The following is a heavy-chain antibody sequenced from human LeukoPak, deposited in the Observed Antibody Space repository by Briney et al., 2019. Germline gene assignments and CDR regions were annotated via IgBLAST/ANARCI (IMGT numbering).Heavy chain of an antibody. D-gene: IGHD3-22*01. CDR1: TSR. Sequence: APVKVSCKATSRISWVRQAPGQGLEWMGWIGTYGGDTYYAQKFQGRITVTTDTSTSTVYMELRNLRSDDTAVYYCARDLWNFYDDSGYNRDFDSWGQGTLVTVSS. J-gene: IGHJ5*01. CDR3: ARDLWNFYDDSGYNRDFDS. V-gene: IGHV1-18*01. CDR2: IGTYGGDT.